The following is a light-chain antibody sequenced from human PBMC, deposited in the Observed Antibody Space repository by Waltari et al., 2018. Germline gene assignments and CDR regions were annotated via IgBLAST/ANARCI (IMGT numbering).Light chain of an antibody. CDR3: MIWRSGASE. J-gene: IGLJ2*01. Sequence: QAVLTQPSSLSASPGASASLTCTLLSGVIVANHRLSWYQHKPGSPPQYLLRYKSDSDKQQGSGVPSRFSGSKDYSANAGILLISGLQSEDEADYYCMIWRSGASEFGGGTKLTVL. V-gene: IGLV5-45*03. CDR2: YKSDSDK. CDR1: SGVIVANHR.